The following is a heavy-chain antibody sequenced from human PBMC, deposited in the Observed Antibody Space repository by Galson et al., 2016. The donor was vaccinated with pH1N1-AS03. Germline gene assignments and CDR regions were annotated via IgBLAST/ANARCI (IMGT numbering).Heavy chain of an antibody. D-gene: IGHD3-16*02. J-gene: IGHJ4*02. V-gene: IGHV3-21*04. CDR3: ARDYRAYDYSDY. Sequence: SLRLSCAASGFTFSTYSMNWVRQAPGKGLEWVSFITSDSSHIYYADSLKGRFTISRDNAKNSLYLQMNSLRAEDTAVYSCARDYRAYDYSDYWGQGTLVTVSS. CDR2: ITSDSSHI. CDR1: GFTFSTYS.